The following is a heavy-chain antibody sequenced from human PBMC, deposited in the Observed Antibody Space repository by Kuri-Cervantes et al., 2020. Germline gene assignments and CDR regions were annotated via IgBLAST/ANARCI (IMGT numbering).Heavy chain of an antibody. CDR3: ARGTDYDILTGYFLPYFDY. J-gene: IGHJ4*02. CDR2: INPNSGGT. Sequence: ASVKVSCKASGYTFTGCYMHWVRQAPGQGLEWMGWINPNSGGTNYAQKFQGRVTMTRDTSISTAYMELSRLRSDDTAVYYCARGTDYDILTGYFLPYFDYWGQGTLVTVSS. V-gene: IGHV1-2*02. D-gene: IGHD3-9*01. CDR1: GYTFTGCY.